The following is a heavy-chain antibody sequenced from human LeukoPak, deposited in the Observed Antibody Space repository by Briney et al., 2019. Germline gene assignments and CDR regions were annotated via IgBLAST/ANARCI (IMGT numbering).Heavy chain of an antibody. J-gene: IGHJ4*02. D-gene: IGHD6-13*01. CDR2: VYSNGDT. Sequence: SETLSLTCTVSGGSISGYYWSWIRQPAAQGLEWIGRVYSNGDTRYNPSLKSRVTMSVDTSKNQLSLNLGPVTAADTAVYYCGRAAGAAGGQYFDYWGQGTLVTVSS. CDR3: GRAAGAAGGQYFDY. V-gene: IGHV4-4*07. CDR1: GGSISGYY.